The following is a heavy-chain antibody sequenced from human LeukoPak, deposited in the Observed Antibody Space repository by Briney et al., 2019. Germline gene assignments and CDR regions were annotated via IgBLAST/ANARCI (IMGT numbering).Heavy chain of an antibody. V-gene: IGHV6-1*01. CDR3: AKRGKWGGDAFDI. D-gene: IGHD1-26*01. J-gene: IGHJ3*02. Sequence: SQTLSLTCAISGDSVSSNSAAWNWIRQSPSRGLEWLGRTYYRSKWYSDYAVSVKSRITINPDTSNNRFSLQLNSVTPEDTAVYYSAKRGKWGGDAFDIWGQGTMVTVSS. CDR1: GDSVSSNSAA. CDR2: TYYRSKWYS.